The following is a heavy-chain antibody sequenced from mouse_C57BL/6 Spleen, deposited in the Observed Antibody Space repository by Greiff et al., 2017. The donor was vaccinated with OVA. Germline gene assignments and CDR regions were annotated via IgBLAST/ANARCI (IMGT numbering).Heavy chain of an antibody. CDR1: GFTFSSYA. D-gene: IGHD3-3*01. J-gene: IGHJ3*01. CDR3: ARDWAGPWFAY. Sequence: DVQLVESGGGLVKPGGSLKLSCAASGFTFSSYAMSWVRQTPEKRLEWVATISDGGSYTYYPDNVKGRFTISRDNAKNNLYLQMSHLKSEDTAMYYWARDWAGPWFAYWGQGTLVTVSA. V-gene: IGHV5-4*01. CDR2: ISDGGSYT.